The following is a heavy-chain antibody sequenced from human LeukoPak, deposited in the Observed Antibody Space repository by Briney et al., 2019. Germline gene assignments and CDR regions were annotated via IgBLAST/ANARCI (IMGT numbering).Heavy chain of an antibody. J-gene: IGHJ4*02. D-gene: IGHD5-18*01. CDR3: ARGLGLQLGSDY. CDR2: ISSTSSYI. V-gene: IGHV3-21*01. Sequence: GGSLRLSCAASGFIFSDYSMNWVRQAPGKGLEWVSSISSTSSYIYYADSVKGRFTISRDNAKNSLHLQMNSLRADDTAVYYCARGLGLQLGSDYWGQGTLVTVSS. CDR1: GFIFSDYS.